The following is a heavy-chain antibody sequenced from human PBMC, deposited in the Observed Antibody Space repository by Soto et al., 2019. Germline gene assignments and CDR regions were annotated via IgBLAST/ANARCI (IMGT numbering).Heavy chain of an antibody. Sequence: SVKVSCKASGGTLSSYTISWVRQAPGQGLEWMGRIIPILGIANYAQKFQGRVTITADKSTSTAYMELSSLRSEDTAVYYCASMDRGVPGTPWGQGTLVTVSS. CDR3: ASMDRGVPGTP. CDR2: IIPILGIA. D-gene: IGHD3-10*01. CDR1: GGTLSSYT. V-gene: IGHV1-69*02. J-gene: IGHJ5*02.